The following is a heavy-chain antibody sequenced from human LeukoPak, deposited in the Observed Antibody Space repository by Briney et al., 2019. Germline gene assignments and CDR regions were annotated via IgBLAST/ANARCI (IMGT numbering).Heavy chain of an antibody. CDR1: GGSISSGGYS. Sequence: SETLPLTCAVSGGSISSGGYSWSWIRQPPGKGLEWIGYIYHSGSTYYNPSLKSRVTISVDRSKNQFSLKLSSVTAADTAVYYCARGGVPAADPYFDYWGQGTLVTVSS. CDR3: ARGGVPAADPYFDY. V-gene: IGHV4-30-2*01. D-gene: IGHD2-2*01. CDR2: IYHSGST. J-gene: IGHJ4*02.